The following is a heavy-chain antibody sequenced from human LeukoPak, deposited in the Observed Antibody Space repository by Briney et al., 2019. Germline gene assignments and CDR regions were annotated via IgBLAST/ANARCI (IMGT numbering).Heavy chain of an antibody. Sequence: SETLSLTCTVSGASITSYSWNWIRQPAGKGLEWIGRIHGNGSTNYNPSFKNRVTMSLDTSKSQFSLKMTSVPAADTALYFCARDMVSTWPYFYTYYYMDVWGQGTTVAVTS. CDR3: ARDMVSTWPYFYTYYYMDV. J-gene: IGHJ6*03. D-gene: IGHD6-13*01. V-gene: IGHV4-4*07. CDR1: GASITSYS. CDR2: IHGNGST.